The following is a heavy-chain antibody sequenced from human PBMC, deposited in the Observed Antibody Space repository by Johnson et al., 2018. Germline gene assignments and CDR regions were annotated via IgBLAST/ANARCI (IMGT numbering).Heavy chain of an antibody. CDR2: IKQDGSEK. CDR3: ARDAAAYSSSWPEYFQH. V-gene: IGHV3-7*01. J-gene: IGHJ1*01. Sequence: VQLVQSGGGLVQPGGSLRLSCAASGFTFSSYWMSWVRQAPGKGLEWVANIKQDGSEKYYVDSVKGRFTISRDNAKTSLYLKMNSLRAEGTAVYYCARDAAAYSSSWPEYFQHWGQGTLVTVSS. CDR1: GFTFSSYW. D-gene: IGHD6-13*01.